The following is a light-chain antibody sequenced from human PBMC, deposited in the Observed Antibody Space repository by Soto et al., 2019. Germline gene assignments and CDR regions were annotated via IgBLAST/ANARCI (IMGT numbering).Light chain of an antibody. Sequence: DIVMTQSPDSMAVSLGERATINCKSSQSILYSPNNKNYLAWYQQKPGQPPKLLIYWASTRESGVPDRFSGSGSRTDFTLTISSRQDEDVAVYYCQQYYDVTQIFVRGTKVEIK. CDR1: QSILYSPNNKNY. V-gene: IGKV4-1*01. CDR3: QQYYDVTQI. CDR2: WAS. J-gene: IGKJ1*01.